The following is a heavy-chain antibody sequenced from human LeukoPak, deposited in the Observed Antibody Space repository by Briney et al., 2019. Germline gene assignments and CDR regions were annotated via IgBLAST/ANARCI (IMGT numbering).Heavy chain of an antibody. J-gene: IGHJ4*02. CDR1: GFTFSSYA. CDR3: ARAYCGGDCYPANY. V-gene: IGHV3-23*01. D-gene: IGHD2-21*02. Sequence: PGGSLRLSCAASGFTFSSYAMSWVRQAPGKGLEWVSTISGGGDNTYYADSVKGRFTISRDNSKNTLYLQMNSLRAEDTAVYYCARAYCGGDCYPANYWGQGTLVTVSS. CDR2: ISGGGDNT.